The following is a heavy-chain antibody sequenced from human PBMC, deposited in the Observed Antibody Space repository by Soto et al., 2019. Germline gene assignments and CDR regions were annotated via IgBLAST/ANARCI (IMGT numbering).Heavy chain of an antibody. V-gene: IGHV1-58*01. CDR2: IAVGSGKT. J-gene: IGHJ4*02. D-gene: IGHD3-22*01. CDR1: GFTFTA. Sequence: QMQLVQSGPEVRKPGTSVKVSCKASGFTFTAVQWVRQARGHRLEWMGWIAVGSGKTYYAQKFQEGVTFTWDMSTSTAYMELNSLRPEDTAVFYCAADRGHYDSSGSYARPEYYDHWGQGTVVIVSS. CDR3: AADRGHYDSSGSYARPEYYDH.